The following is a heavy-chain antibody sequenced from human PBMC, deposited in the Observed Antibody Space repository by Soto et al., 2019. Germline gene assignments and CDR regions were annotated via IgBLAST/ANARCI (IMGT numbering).Heavy chain of an antibody. CDR3: ARGWGYETTDYYYAY. V-gene: IGHV1-69*01. Sequence: QVQLVQSGAEVRKPGSSVKVSCKASGGTFSRHSVIWVRQAPGQGLEWMGGIIPIFGTANHAQKFQGRVTIIADESTSTVYMELSSLRSEDTAIYYCARGWGYETTDYYYAYWGQGTLVIVSS. CDR1: GGTFSRHS. CDR2: IIPIFGTA. J-gene: IGHJ4*02. D-gene: IGHD3-16*01.